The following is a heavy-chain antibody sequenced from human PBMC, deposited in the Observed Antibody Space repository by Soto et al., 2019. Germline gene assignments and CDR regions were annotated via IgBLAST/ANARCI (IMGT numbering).Heavy chain of an antibody. CDR1: GYSFTSYW. Sequence: GESLKISCKGSGYSFTSYWISWVRQMPGKGLEWMGIIYPGDSDTRYSPSFQGQVTISADKSISTAYLQWSSLKASDTAMYYCARQGQYYDILTGYSHFDYWGQGALVTVSS. J-gene: IGHJ4*02. D-gene: IGHD3-9*01. CDR2: IYPGDSDT. V-gene: IGHV5-51*01. CDR3: ARQGQYYDILTGYSHFDY.